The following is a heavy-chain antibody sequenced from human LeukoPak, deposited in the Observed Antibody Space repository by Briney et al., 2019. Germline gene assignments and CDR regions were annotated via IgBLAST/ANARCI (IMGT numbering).Heavy chain of an antibody. J-gene: IGHJ4*02. V-gene: IGHV3-30*02. Sequence: RSGGSLRLSCAASGFTFSSYGMHWVRQAPGKGLEWVAFIRYDGSNKYYADSVKGRFTISRDNSKNTLYPQMNSLRAEDTAVYYCAKDSALSGSYYEYFDYWGQGTLVTVSS. D-gene: IGHD1-26*01. CDR2: IRYDGSNK. CDR1: GFTFSSYG. CDR3: AKDSALSGSYYEYFDY.